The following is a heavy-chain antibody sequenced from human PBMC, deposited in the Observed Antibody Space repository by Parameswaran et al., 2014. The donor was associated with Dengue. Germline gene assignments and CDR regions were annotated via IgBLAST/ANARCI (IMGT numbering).Heavy chain of an antibody. D-gene: IGHD2-21*01. V-gene: IGHV3-11*04. CDR2: ISSSGSTI. CDR3: ARDPRRHITEFDY. Sequence: VRQAPGKGLEWVSYISSSGSTIYYADSVKGRFTISRDNAKNSLYLQMNSLRAEDTAVYYCARDPRRHITEFDYWGQGTLVTVSS. J-gene: IGHJ4*02.